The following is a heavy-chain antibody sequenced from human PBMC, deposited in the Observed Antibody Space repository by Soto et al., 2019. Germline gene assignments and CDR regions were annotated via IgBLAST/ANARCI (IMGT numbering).Heavy chain of an antibody. Sequence: SQTLSLTCAISGDSVSSNSAAWNWIRQSPSRGLEWLGRTYYRSKWYNDYAVSVKSRITINPDTSKNQFSLQLNSVTPEDTAVYYCARGVYSGYDFDYYYYGMDVLGQGTTVTVSS. V-gene: IGHV6-1*01. CDR1: GDSVSSNSAA. D-gene: IGHD5-12*01. CDR3: ARGVYSGYDFDYYYYGMDV. CDR2: TYYRSKWYN. J-gene: IGHJ6*02.